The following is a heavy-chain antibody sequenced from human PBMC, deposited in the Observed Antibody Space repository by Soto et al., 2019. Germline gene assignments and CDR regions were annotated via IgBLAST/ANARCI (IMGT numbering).Heavy chain of an antibody. J-gene: IGHJ6*02. D-gene: IGHD6-19*01. CDR2: IYYTGST. CDR3: ARDQNRGLPYSSGWNPVVLYGMDV. V-gene: IGHV4-59*01. CDR1: GGSITNYY. Sequence: QVQLQESGPGLVKPSETLSLTCTVSGGSITNYYWSWIRQSPGKGLEWIGCIYYTGSTNYNPSLKSRVTISVDMFKNQFSLSLRSVTAADTAVYYCARDQNRGLPYSSGWNPVVLYGMDVWGQGTTVTVSS.